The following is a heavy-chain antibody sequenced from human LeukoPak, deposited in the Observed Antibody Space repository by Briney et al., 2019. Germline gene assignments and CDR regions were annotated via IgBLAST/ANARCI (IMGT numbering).Heavy chain of an antibody. Sequence: SGTLSLTCAVSGGSISSSNWWSWVRQPPGKGLEWIGEIYHSGSTNYNPSLKSRVTISVDKSKNQFSLKLSSVTAADTAVYYCAKITMVRGVMGYYYGMDVWGQGTTVTVSS. V-gene: IGHV4-4*02. CDR1: GGSISSSNW. CDR2: IYHSGST. D-gene: IGHD3-10*01. CDR3: AKITMVRGVMGYYYGMDV. J-gene: IGHJ6*02.